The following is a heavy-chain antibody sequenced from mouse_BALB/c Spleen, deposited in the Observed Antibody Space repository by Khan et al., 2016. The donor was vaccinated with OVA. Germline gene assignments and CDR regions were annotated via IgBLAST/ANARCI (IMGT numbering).Heavy chain of an antibody. Sequence: EVQLQESGPGLVKPSQSLSLTCTVTGYSITSNYAWNWIRQFPGNKLEWMGYISYSDSTSYNPSLKSRISITREPSQNQFFLQLNSVTTEDTATYYCARGNYYGYYFDYWGQGTTLTVSS. CDR1: GYSITSNYA. CDR3: ARGNYYGYYFDY. D-gene: IGHD1-1*01. V-gene: IGHV3-2*02. CDR2: ISYSDST. J-gene: IGHJ2*01.